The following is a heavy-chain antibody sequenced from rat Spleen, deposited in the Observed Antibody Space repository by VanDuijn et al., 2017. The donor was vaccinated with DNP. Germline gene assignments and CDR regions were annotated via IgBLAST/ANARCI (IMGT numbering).Heavy chain of an antibody. Sequence: QVQLQQSGAELAKPGSSVKISCKASGYTFNSYYIGWIKQTTGQGLEYIGYVNTGSGGTNYNEKFKGKATLTVDKFSSTAFMQLSSLTPDDSAVYYCARRRLPYWYFDFWGPGTMVTVSS. CDR1: GYTFNSYY. CDR2: VNTGSGGT. D-gene: IGHD1-4*01. CDR3: ARRRLPYWYFDF. J-gene: IGHJ1*01. V-gene: IGHV1-43*01.